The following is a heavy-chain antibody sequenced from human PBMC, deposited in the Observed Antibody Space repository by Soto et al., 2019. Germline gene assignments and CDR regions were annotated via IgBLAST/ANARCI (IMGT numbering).Heavy chain of an antibody. D-gene: IGHD2-15*01. CDR1: GFTFSSYG. J-gene: IGHJ6*02. Sequence: GGSLRLSCAASGFTFSSYGIHWVRQAPGKGLEWVAVISHDGSKTNYVDSVKGRFTISRDNSKDTLYLQMNSLRADDTAVYYCARDFRGIVSACLEGLDALDVWGQGTTVTVS. CDR3: ARDFRGIVSACLEGLDALDV. CDR2: ISHDGSKT. V-gene: IGHV3-30*03.